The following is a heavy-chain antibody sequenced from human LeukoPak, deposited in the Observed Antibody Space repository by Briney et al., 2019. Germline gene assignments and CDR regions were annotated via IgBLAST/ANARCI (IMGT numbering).Heavy chain of an antibody. CDR2: IWYDGSNK. V-gene: IGHV3-33*01. Sequence: GGSLRLSCAASGFTFSSYGMHWVRQAPGKGLEWVAVIWYDGSNKYYADSVKGRFTISRDNSKNTLYLQMNSLRAEDTAAYYCARDRRTTYPFDYWGQGTLVTVSS. D-gene: IGHD1-1*01. J-gene: IGHJ4*02. CDR1: GFTFSSYG. CDR3: ARDRRTTYPFDY.